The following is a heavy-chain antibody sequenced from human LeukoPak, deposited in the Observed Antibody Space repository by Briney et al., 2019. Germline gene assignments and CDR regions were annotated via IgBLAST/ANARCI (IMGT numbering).Heavy chain of an antibody. J-gene: IGHJ6*03. CDR1: GFTFDDHG. V-gene: IGHV3-20*04. Sequence: GGSLRLSCAASGFTFDDHGMTSVRQAPGKGLEWLSGINWNGGSTGYADSVKGRFTISRDNAKNSLYLQMNSLRAEDTALYYCAREADRYYYYMDVWGKGTTVTVSS. CDR3: AREADRYYYYMDV. D-gene: IGHD3-22*01. CDR2: INWNGGST.